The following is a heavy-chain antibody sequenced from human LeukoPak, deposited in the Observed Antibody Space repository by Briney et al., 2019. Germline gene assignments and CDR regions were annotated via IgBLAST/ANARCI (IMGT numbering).Heavy chain of an antibody. D-gene: IGHD2-2*02. Sequence: GGSLRLSCAASGFTFRSYAMNWVRQAPGKGLEWVAVISYDGSNKYYADSVKGRFIISRDNSKNTLYLQMNSLRAEDTAVYYCARDVCSSTSCYIGRLDYWGQGTLVTVSS. CDR1: GFTFRSYA. J-gene: IGHJ4*02. CDR3: ARDVCSSTSCYIGRLDY. V-gene: IGHV3-30-3*01. CDR2: ISYDGSNK.